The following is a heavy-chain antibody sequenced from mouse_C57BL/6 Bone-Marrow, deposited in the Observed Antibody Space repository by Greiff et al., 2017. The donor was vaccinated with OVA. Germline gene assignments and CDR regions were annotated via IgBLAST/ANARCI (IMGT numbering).Heavy chain of an antibody. Sequence: VQLQQSVAELVRPGASVKLSCTASGFNIKNTYMHWVKQMPDQGLEWIGRIDPATGHTKYAPQFQGKANITAEKSANTAYVQLSSRTAEDTAIYYCARSRRALYWYFDVWGTGTTVTVSS. V-gene: IGHV14-3*01. CDR1: GFNIKNTY. CDR2: IDPATGHT. D-gene: IGHD6-1*01. J-gene: IGHJ1*03. CDR3: ARSRRALYWYFDV.